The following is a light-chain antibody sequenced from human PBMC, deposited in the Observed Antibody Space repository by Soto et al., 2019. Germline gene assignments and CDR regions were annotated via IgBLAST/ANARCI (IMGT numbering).Light chain of an antibody. CDR1: QSVLYSSNNKNY. CDR2: WAS. CDR3: QQYYGTLLT. J-gene: IGKJ1*01. V-gene: IGKV4-1*01. Sequence: DIVMTQSPDSLAVSLGERATINCKSSQSVLYSSNNKNYLSWYQQKQGQPPKLLIYWASTRESGVPDRFSGSGSGTDFSLSISRLQAEDVAGYYCQQYYGTLLTLGQGPKVEMK.